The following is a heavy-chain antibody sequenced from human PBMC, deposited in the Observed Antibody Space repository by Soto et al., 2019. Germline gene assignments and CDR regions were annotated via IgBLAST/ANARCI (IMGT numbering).Heavy chain of an antibody. J-gene: IGHJ5*02. CDR2: IYYSGST. CDR1: GGSISSSSYY. CDR3: ARGLAAAGLFGFGP. Sequence: PSETLSLTCTVSGGSISSSSYYWGWIRQPPGKGLEWIGGIYYSGSTYYNPSLKSRVTISVDTSKNQFSLKLSSVSAADTAVYYCARGLAAAGLFGFGPWGQGTLVTVSS. D-gene: IGHD6-13*01. V-gene: IGHV4-39*07.